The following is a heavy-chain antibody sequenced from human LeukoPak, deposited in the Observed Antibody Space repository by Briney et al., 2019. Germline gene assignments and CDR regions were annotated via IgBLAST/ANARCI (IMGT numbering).Heavy chain of an antibody. CDR2: INQDGSQK. CDR3: ARDPSGHGMDV. D-gene: IGHD6-19*01. Sequence: PGGSLRLSCAGSGFTFSSHWIGWVRQAPGKGLEWVAHINQDGSQKYYVDSVEGRFAISRDNAKNSLYLQMNSLRAGDTAVYYCARDPSGHGMDVWGQGTTVTVSS. CDR1: GFTFSSHW. J-gene: IGHJ6*02. V-gene: IGHV3-7*01.